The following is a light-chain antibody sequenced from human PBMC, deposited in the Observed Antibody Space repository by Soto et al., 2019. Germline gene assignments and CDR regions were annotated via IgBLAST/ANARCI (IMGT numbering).Light chain of an antibody. J-gene: IGLJ2*01. CDR2: GNS. V-gene: IGLV1-40*01. Sequence: HSVLTQAPSGSGVPGQRGSISCTGSSSNIGAGYDVHWYQQLPGTAPKLLIYGNSNRPSGVPDRFSASKSGTSASLAITGLQAEDEADYYCQSSDSTLRGVFGRGTKSPS. CDR1: SSNIGAGYD. CDR3: QSSDSTLRGV.